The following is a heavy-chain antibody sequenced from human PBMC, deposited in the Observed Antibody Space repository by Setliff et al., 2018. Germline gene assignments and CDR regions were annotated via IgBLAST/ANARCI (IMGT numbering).Heavy chain of an antibody. D-gene: IGHD3-10*01. V-gene: IGHV3-7*01. CDR2: LSGSEK. CDR1: GFSFGSYA. CDR3: ARPGRSNYWDSFDY. Sequence: PGGSLRLSCVASGFSFGSYAMSWVRQAPGKGLEWVSALSGSEKYYVDSVKGRFTISRDNAKKSLDLQMNSLRVDDTAVYYCARPGRSNYWDSFDYWGQGILVTVSS. J-gene: IGHJ4*02.